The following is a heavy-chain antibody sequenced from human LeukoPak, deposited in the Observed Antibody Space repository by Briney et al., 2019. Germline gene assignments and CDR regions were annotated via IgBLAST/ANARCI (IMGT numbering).Heavy chain of an antibody. Sequence: PGGSLRLSCAASGFTFSEYTIHWVRQAPGKGLEWVAVMSNDGSIKKYANSVKGRFTISRDNSKSMLYLQMDSLRAEDTAVYYCARDPIAARPLDYWGQGTLVTVSS. J-gene: IGHJ4*02. D-gene: IGHD6-6*01. CDR1: GFTFSEYT. CDR3: ARDPIAARPLDY. CDR2: MSNDGSIK. V-gene: IGHV3-30-3*01.